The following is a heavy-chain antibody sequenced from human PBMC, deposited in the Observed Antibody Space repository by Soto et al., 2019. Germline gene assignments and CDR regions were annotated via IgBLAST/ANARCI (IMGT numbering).Heavy chain of an antibody. D-gene: IGHD6-13*01. Sequence: QVQLVQSGAEVKKPGSSVKVSCKASGGTFSTYTIIWVRQAPGQGLEWMGRILPMLDITNSAQRFQGRVTITADKSTRPAYLELSRLRSEGTAVYYCTLGSWSAETFDIWGRGTMVTVSS. CDR1: GGTFSTYT. V-gene: IGHV1-69*02. CDR3: TLGSWSAETFDI. CDR2: ILPMLDIT. J-gene: IGHJ3*02.